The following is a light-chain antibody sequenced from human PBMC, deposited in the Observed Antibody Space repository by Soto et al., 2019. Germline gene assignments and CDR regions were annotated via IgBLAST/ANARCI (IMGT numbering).Light chain of an antibody. J-gene: IGKJ2*01. V-gene: IGKV3-20*01. CDR3: QHCGTSPI. CDR2: GAF. CDR1: QNVTSRY. Sequence: EIVLTPYPGTLYLSPGERATLSCRASQNVTSRYLAWYQQKHGQAPRLLIFGAFSRATGIPDRFSGSGSGTVFTFTISRLEPADFAVYYCQHCGTSPIFGQRTKLQ.